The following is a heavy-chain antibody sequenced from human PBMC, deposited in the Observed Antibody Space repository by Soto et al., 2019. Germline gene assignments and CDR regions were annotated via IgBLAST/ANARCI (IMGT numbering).Heavy chain of an antibody. CDR2: ISWNSGSI. CDR1: GFTFDDYA. V-gene: IGHV3-9*01. Sequence: EVQLEESGGGLVQPDRSLRLTCAASGFTFDDYAMHWVRQAPGKGLEWVSGISWNSGSIGYADSVKGRFTISRENAKNSLYLEMNSLRAEDTALYYCVKDFDHNNGLDVWGQGTTVTVSS. D-gene: IGHD1-1*01. CDR3: VKDFDHNNGLDV. J-gene: IGHJ6*02.